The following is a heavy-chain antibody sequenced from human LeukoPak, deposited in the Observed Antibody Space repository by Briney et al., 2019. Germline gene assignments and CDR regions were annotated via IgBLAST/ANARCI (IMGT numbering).Heavy chain of an antibody. CDR3: ARGGVAAAGYYHYYYMDV. Sequence: SETLSLTCTVSGGSISSYYWSWIRQPAGKGLEWIGRIYTRGRTNYNPSLKSRVTMSVDTSKYQFSLKVRSVTAADTAVYYCARGGVAAAGYYHYYYMDVWGKGTTVTISS. CDR1: GGSISSYY. D-gene: IGHD6-13*01. V-gene: IGHV4-4*07. J-gene: IGHJ6*03. CDR2: IYTRGRT.